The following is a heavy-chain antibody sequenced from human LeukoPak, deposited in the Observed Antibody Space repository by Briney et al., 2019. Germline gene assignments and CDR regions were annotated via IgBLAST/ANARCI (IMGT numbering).Heavy chain of an antibody. CDR3: VTVKSAFDI. D-gene: IGHD3-16*02. Sequence: ASVKVSCKASGYTFTVYYIHWERQAPGQGLEWMGWSNPSSGDSKYAQKFQGRVTMTRDTSISTAYMELSSLRSDDTAVYYCVTVKSAFDIWGQGTMVTVSS. CDR2: SNPSSGDS. J-gene: IGHJ3*02. V-gene: IGHV1-2*02. CDR1: GYTFTVYY.